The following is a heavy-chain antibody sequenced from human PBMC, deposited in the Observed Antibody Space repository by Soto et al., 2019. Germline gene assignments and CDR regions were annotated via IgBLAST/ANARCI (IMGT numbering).Heavy chain of an antibody. J-gene: IGHJ4*02. CDR1: GFTFSSYS. Sequence: GGSLRLSCAASGFTFSSYSMNWVSQAPGKGLEWVSYISSSSISIYYADSVKGRFTISRDNTKNTLYLQMNSLRAEDTAVYYCAKEGEHSSGRANFDYWGQGALVTVSS. D-gene: IGHD6-19*01. V-gene: IGHV3-48*01. CDR2: ISSSSISI. CDR3: AKEGEHSSGRANFDY.